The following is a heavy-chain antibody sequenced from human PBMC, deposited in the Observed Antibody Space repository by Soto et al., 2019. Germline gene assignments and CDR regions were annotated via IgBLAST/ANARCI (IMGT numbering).Heavy chain of an antibody. CDR1: GYNFSRYW. V-gene: IGHV5-51*01. Sequence: GESLKISCQGSGYNFSRYWIGWVRQMPGKGLEWMGIIYPGDSDPRYSPSFQGQVTISADKSISTAYLQWTSLKASDNATYYCVFNNSGWDIGYWGQGTLVTVSS. CDR2: IYPGDSDP. D-gene: IGHD5-12*01. CDR3: VFNNSGWDIGY. J-gene: IGHJ4*02.